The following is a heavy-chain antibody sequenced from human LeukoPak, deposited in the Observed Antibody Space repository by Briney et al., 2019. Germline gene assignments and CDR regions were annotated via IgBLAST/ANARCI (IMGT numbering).Heavy chain of an antibody. D-gene: IGHD3-9*01. V-gene: IGHV3-23*01. Sequence: GGSLRLSCAASGFTFSTYAMTWVRQAPGKGLEWVSGISGSGSSTYYADSVKGRFTISRDNSKNTLYLQMNSLRAEDTAVYYCAKRVSVLTGEKQLWFDPWGQGTLVTVSS. CDR3: AKRVSVLTGEKQLWFDP. CDR1: GFTFSTYA. CDR2: ISGSGSST. J-gene: IGHJ5*02.